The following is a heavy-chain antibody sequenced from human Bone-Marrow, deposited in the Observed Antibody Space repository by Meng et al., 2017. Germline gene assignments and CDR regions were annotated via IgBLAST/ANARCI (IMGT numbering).Heavy chain of an antibody. CDR1: GFTFSSYW. Sequence: HLWGAGGALVQLGGSLRLACTASGFTFSSYWMHWVRQAPGKGPVWVSRINTDGSSTDYADSVKGRFTISRDNAKNTLYLQMNSLRAEDTAMYYCARFTPFDYWGQGTLVTVSS. V-gene: IGHV3-74*01. CDR2: INTDGSST. J-gene: IGHJ4*02. CDR3: ARFTPFDY.